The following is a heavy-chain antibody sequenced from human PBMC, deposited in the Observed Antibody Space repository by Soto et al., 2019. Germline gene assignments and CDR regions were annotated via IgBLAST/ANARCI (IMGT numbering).Heavy chain of an antibody. Sequence: QVQLQQWGAGLLKPSETLSLTCAVYGGSFSGYYWSWIRQPPGKGLEWIGEINHSGSTNYNPSLKSRVTISVYTSKSPFSLKLNSVTAADTAVYFGARDLNRYVGRGSYTDWGQGTLVTVSS. CDR3: ARDLNRYVGRGSYTD. CDR1: GGSFSGYY. CDR2: INHSGST. V-gene: IGHV4-34*01. D-gene: IGHD1-26*01. J-gene: IGHJ4*02.